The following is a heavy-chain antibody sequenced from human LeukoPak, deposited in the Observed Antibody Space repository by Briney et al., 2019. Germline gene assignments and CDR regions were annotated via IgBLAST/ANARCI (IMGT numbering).Heavy chain of an antibody. CDR3: VRHAHMATSRTVLDH. Sequence: SQTLSLSCSVSGVAASRVYWSCVRRPPGEGVEWSGDIYYSEGTNYNPPLESRVSMTADPSNSQYSLLLRSVAAADTAVYYCVRHAHMATSRTVLDHWGQGTLATVSS. CDR2: IYYSEGT. D-gene: IGHD5-24*01. V-gene: IGHV4-59*08. CDR1: GVAASRVY. J-gene: IGHJ5*02.